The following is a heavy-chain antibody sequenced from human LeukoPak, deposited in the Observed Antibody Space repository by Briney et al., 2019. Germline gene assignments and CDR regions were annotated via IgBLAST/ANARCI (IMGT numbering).Heavy chain of an antibody. CDR3: ARTRVGATAGYYYMDV. D-gene: IGHD1-26*01. Sequence: GGSLRLSCTGSGFIFENYYMSWIRQAPGKGPQWVSYISKEDNTIYYADSVKGRFTVSRDNDKNSLYLQMNSLRAEDTAVYYCARTRVGATAGYYYMDVWGKGTTVTVSS. V-gene: IGHV3-11*04. CDR2: ISKEDNTI. J-gene: IGHJ6*03. CDR1: GFIFENYY.